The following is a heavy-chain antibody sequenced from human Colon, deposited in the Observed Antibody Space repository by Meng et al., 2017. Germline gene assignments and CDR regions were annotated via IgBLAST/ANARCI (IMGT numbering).Heavy chain of an antibody. J-gene: IGHJ4*02. CDR1: GDSISSGNG. CDR3: ARKRTSPGTLGFDY. D-gene: IGHD6-13*01. Sequence: QGQPEESGPGLVKPSGTLSLTCAVSGDSISSGNGWTWVRQPPGKGLEWIGEIYPSGRTSSNPSLQGRVTILLDKSKNQFSLELNSVTAADTAIYFCARKRTSPGTLGFDYWGQGTLVTVSS. CDR2: IYPSGRT. V-gene: IGHV4-4*02.